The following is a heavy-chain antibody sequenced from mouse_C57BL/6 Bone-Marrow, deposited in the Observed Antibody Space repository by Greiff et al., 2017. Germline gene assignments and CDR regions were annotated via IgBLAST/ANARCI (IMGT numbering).Heavy chain of an antibody. V-gene: IGHV1-62-2*01. CDR2: FYPGSGSI. CDR1: GYTFTEYT. J-gene: IGHJ2*01. CDR3: ARDKTSVKYYGSSYRYFDY. D-gene: IGHD1-1*01. Sequence: QVQLQQSGAELVKPGASVKLSCKASGYTFTEYTIHWVKQRSGQGLEWIGWFYPGSGSIKYNEKFKDKATLTADKTSSTVYMELSRLTSEDSAVYYGARDKTSVKYYGSSYRYFDYWGQGTTLTVSS.